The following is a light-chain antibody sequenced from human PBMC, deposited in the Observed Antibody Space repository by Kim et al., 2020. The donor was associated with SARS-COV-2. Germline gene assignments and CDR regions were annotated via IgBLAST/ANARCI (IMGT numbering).Light chain of an antibody. Sequence: GQMVTCSCSGSSANIGSNYVYWYQQLPGTAPKRLIYSDNQRPSGVPDRLSGSKSGTSASLAISGLRSEDEADYYCAACDDSLSGVVFGGGTQLTVL. CDR3: AACDDSLSGVV. CDR2: SDN. CDR1: SANIGSNY. J-gene: IGLJ2*01. V-gene: IGLV1-47*02.